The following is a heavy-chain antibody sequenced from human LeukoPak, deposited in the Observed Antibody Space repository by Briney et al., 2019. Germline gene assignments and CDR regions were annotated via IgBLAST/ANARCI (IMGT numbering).Heavy chain of an antibody. J-gene: IGHJ4*02. CDR1: GFTFRNYV. V-gene: IGHV3-30-3*01. CDR2: TSSDLNVK. Sequence: GGSLRISCAASGFTFRNYVIHWVRQAPGKGLEWVAVTSSDLNVKLYADSVKGRFTISRDNSRSTLYLQMNSLRPEDTAIYYCAREGYYGSGSPPSLYFDYWGQGTLVTVSS. CDR3: AREGYYGSGSPPSLYFDY. D-gene: IGHD3-10*01.